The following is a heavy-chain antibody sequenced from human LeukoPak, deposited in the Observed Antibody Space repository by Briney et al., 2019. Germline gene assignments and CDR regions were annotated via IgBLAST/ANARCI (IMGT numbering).Heavy chain of an antibody. V-gene: IGHV3-30*02. CDR1: GFTFSSYG. CDR3: AKVPSSHYGDYRFDY. D-gene: IGHD4-17*01. Sequence: GGSLRLSCAASGFTFSSYGMHWVHQAPGKGLEWVAFIRYDGSNKYYADSVKGRFTISRDNSKNTLYLQMNSLRAEDTAVYYCAKVPSSHYGDYRFDYWGQGTLVTVSS. J-gene: IGHJ4*02. CDR2: IRYDGSNK.